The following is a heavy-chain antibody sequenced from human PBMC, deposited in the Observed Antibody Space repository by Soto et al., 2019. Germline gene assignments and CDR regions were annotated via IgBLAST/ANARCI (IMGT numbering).Heavy chain of an antibody. CDR3: ETSLQLRKGWAFDF. J-gene: IGHJ4*02. CDR2: INPNDGTT. CDR1: GYTLTTYF. V-gene: IGHV1-46*01. Sequence: QVQLLQSGAEVKKPGASVKVSCRASGYTLTTYFMQWVRQAPGQGLEWVGIINPNDGTTSYAQKFQRRVTMTRDTSTSTVYMVLSSLRSEDTAVYYCETSLQLRKGWAFDFWGQGTLVTVSS. D-gene: IGHD1-7*01.